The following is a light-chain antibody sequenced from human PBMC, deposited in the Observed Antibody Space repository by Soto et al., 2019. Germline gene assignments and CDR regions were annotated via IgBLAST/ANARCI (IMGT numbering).Light chain of an antibody. CDR3: AAWDDSLSGMV. V-gene: IGLV1-44*01. Sequence: QSVLTQPPSTSGTPGQRVTISCSGSSSNIGSNTVSWYQHLPGTAPKLLIYSTNQRPSGVPDRFSGSKSGTSASLAISGLQSEDEDDYYCAAWDDSLSGMVFGGGTQLTVL. J-gene: IGLJ2*01. CDR1: SSNIGSNT. CDR2: STN.